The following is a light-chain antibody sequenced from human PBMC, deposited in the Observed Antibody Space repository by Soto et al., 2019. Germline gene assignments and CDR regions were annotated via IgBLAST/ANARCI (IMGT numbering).Light chain of an antibody. J-gene: IGKJ2*01. CDR2: DAS. CDR3: QQYNSSPYT. CDR1: QSISSW. V-gene: IGKV1-5*01. Sequence: DIQMTQSPSTLSASVGDRVTITCRASQSISSWLAWYQQTPGKAPKVLIYDASSLESGVPSRFSGSGSGTEFTLSISSLQPDDCGTYYCQQYNSSPYTFGQGTKLEIK.